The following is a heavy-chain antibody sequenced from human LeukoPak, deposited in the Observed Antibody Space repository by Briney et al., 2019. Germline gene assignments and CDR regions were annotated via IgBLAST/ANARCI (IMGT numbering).Heavy chain of an antibody. CDR3: ARGAIRFLQWLSDFDY. CDR2: IYHSGNT. CDR1: GGSITSGDYY. J-gene: IGHJ4*02. D-gene: IGHD3-3*01. V-gene: IGHV4-30-2*01. Sequence: SQTLSLTCTVSGGSITSGDYYWSWVRQTPGEGLEWIGYIYHSGNTYYKPSLKNRVTISLDRSKNQFSLKLNSVTAADTAVYYCARGAIRFLQWLSDFDYWGQGTLVTVSS.